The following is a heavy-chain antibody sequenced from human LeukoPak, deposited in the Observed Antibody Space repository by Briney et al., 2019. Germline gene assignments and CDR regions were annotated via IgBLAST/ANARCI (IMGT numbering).Heavy chain of an antibody. Sequence: KTGGSLRLSCAASGFTFSSYSMNWVRQAPGKGLEWVSSISSSRSYISYADSVKDRFIISRDNAKNSLYLQMNNLRADDTAVYYCARDKIVGATYFDYWGQGTLVTVSS. CDR3: ARDKIVGATYFDY. V-gene: IGHV3-21*01. D-gene: IGHD1-26*01. CDR2: ISSSRSYI. J-gene: IGHJ4*02. CDR1: GFTFSSYS.